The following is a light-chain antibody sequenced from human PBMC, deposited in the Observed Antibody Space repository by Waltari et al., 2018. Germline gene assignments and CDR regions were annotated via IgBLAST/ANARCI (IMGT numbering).Light chain of an antibody. CDR3: QQYNSFPWT. CDR2: RAS. V-gene: IGKV1-5*03. CDR1: RSVNTW. J-gene: IGKJ1*01. Sequence: IQMTQSPSTLSASAGARVVITCRASRSVNTWLAWYQQSPGKAPNLLIYRASSLQSGVPSRFSGRGSGTEFTLTINSLQPDDFASYYCQQYNSFPWTFGQGTKVEIK.